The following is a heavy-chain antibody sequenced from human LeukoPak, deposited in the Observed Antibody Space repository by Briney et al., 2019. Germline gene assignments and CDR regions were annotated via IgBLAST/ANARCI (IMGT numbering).Heavy chain of an antibody. CDR3: ARYVVYGSGKYYFDY. V-gene: IGHV4-39*01. Sequence: SETPSLTCTVSGGSVSSTTYYWSWIRPPPRNGLGWIASINYSGSTYYNPSVKSRATISVDTSENQFSLKLSSVTAADTAVYYCARYVVYGSGKYYFDYWGQGTLVTVSS. D-gene: IGHD3-10*01. CDR2: INYSGST. CDR1: GGSVSSTTYY. J-gene: IGHJ4*02.